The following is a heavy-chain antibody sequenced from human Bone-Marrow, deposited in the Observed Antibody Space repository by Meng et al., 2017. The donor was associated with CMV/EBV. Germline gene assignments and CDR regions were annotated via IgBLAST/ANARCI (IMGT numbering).Heavy chain of an antibody. V-gene: IGHV3-30*02. CDR1: GFTFSSYG. CDR2: IRYDGSNK. J-gene: IGHJ4*02. D-gene: IGHD1-26*01. CDR3: AAFSGSYYDY. Sequence: QGQVVGAGGGVVQPGGALRLSCAASGFTFSSYGMHWVRQAPGKGLEWVAFIRYDGSNKYYADSVKGRFTISRDNSKNTLYLQMNSLRAEDTAVYYCAAFSGSYYDYWGQGTLVTVSS.